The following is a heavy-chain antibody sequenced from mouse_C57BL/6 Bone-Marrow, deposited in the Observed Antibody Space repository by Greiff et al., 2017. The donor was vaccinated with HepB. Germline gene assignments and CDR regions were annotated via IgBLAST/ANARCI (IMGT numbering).Heavy chain of an antibody. J-gene: IGHJ4*01. Sequence: VMLVESGPGLVQPSQSLSITCTASGFSLTSYGVHWLRQSPGKGLEWLGVIWSGGSTDNNAAFISRLSISKDNSKNQVFFKMNSLQADDTAIYYCATPYDSNSYYAMDYWGQGTSVTVSS. D-gene: IGHD2-5*01. V-gene: IGHV2-2*01. CDR2: IWSGGST. CDR1: GFSLTSYG. CDR3: ATPYDSNSYYAMDY.